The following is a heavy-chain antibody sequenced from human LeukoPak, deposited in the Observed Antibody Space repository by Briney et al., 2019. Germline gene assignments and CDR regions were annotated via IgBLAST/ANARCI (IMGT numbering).Heavy chain of an antibody. J-gene: IGHJ4*02. V-gene: IGHV4-59*08. CDR2: IYYSGST. CDR3: ARVSPRDTPDY. CDR1: DGAIGTYY. Sequence: SETLSLTCTVSDGAIGTYYWSWIRQTPGKGLEWIGYIYYSGSTNYNPSLESRVTISVDTSKNQFSLKLSSVTAADTAVYYCARVSPRDTPDYWGQGTLVTVSS. D-gene: IGHD3-16*02.